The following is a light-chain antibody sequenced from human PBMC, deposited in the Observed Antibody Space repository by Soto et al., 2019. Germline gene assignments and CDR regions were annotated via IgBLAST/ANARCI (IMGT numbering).Light chain of an antibody. V-gene: IGKV3-20*01. CDR3: QQYGSLSWT. Sequence: EIVMTQSPATLSVSPGERATLSCRASQSVRSNLAWYQHKPGQAPRLLIYGASTRATGVPDMFSGSGSGTDFTLTISRLEPEDFAVYHCQQYGSLSWTFGQGTRWIS. J-gene: IGKJ1*01. CDR2: GAS. CDR1: QSVRSN.